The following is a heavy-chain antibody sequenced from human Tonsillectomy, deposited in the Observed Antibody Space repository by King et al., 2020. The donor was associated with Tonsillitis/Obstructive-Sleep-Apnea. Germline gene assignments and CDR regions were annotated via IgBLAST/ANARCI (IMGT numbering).Heavy chain of an antibody. CDR3: ARNTVTPSFGEAFDI. Sequence: VTLQESGPALVKPTQTLTLTCTFSGFSLSTSGMCVSWIRQPPGKALEWLARIDWDDDKYYSTSLKTRLTISKDTSKNQVVLTMTNMDPVDTATYYCARNTVTPSFGEAFDIWGQGTMVTVSS. J-gene: IGHJ3*02. V-gene: IGHV2-70*11. D-gene: IGHD4-17*01. CDR1: GFSLSTSGMC. CDR2: IDWDDDK.